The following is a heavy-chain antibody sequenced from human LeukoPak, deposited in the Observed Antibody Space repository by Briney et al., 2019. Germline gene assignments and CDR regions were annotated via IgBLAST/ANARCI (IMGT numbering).Heavy chain of an antibody. V-gene: IGHV3-21*01. J-gene: IGHJ3*02. CDR3: AKDRDFYDTNSFSPDAFDI. Sequence: NPGGSLRLSCATSGFTFSSYAMNWVRQAPGKGLEWVSTISASGSSIFYADSVRGRFTISRDNAKNSLHLQMDRLRAEDTAVYYCAKDRDFYDTNSFSPDAFDIWGQGTMVTVSS. D-gene: IGHD3-22*01. CDR1: GFTFSSYA. CDR2: ISASGSSI.